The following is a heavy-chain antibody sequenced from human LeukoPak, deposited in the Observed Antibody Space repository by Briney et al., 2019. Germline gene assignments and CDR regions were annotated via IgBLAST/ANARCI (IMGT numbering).Heavy chain of an antibody. D-gene: IGHD2-15*01. V-gene: IGHV3-11*01. CDR2: ISSSGSAK. CDR3: VRDKGGYYDN. CDR1: GFIFSDHY. J-gene: IGHJ4*02. Sequence: GGSLRLSCAASGFIFSDHYMSWIRQAPGTGLEWVSYISSSGSAKYYADSVKGRFTISRENAKNSLYLQMNSLRAEDTAVYYCVRDKGGYYDNWGQGTLVTVSS.